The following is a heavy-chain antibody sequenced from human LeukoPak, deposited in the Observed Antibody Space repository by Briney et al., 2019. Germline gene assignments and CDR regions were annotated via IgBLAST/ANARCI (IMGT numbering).Heavy chain of an antibody. J-gene: IGHJ4*02. Sequence: GGSLRLSCAASGFTFSSYWMHCVRQAPGKGLVWVSRINSDGSGSTYADSVKGRFTISRDNAKNTLYLQMHSLRSEDTAVYYCARTLWAAGTLGWGQGTLVTVSS. CDR1: GFTFSSYW. V-gene: IGHV3-74*01. CDR3: ARTLWAAGTLG. CDR2: INSDGSGS. D-gene: IGHD1-1*01.